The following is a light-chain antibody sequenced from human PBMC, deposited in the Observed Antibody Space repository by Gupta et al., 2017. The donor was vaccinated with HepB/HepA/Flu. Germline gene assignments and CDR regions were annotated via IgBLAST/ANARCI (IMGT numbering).Light chain of an antibody. V-gene: IGLV3-1*01. Sequence: SYELTQSPSVSVSPGQTASITCSGDNLGDKLASWYQQTPGQSPVLVIYEDSTRPAGSPERFSGSNSGNTATLTISGTQVMDEADYYCQAWDRTTVVFGPGTKLTVL. J-gene: IGLJ3*02. CDR1: NLGDKL. CDR3: QAWDRTTVV. CDR2: EDS.